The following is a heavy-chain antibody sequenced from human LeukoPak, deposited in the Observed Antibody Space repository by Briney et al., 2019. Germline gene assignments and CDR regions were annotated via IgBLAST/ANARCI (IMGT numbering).Heavy chain of an antibody. CDR3: AKASSYYGSEIDY. CDR1: GFTFSSYT. J-gene: IGHJ4*02. D-gene: IGHD3-10*01. Sequence: GGSLRLSCAASGFTFSSYTMNWVRQAPGRGLEWVSAISGSGGRTYYADSVKGRFTISRDNSKNTLYLQMNSLRAEDTAVYYCAKASSYYGSEIDYWGQGTLVTVSS. V-gene: IGHV3-23*01. CDR2: ISGSGGRT.